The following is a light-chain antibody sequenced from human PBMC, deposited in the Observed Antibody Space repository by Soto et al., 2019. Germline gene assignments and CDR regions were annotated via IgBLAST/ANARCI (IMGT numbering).Light chain of an antibody. V-gene: IGKV1-5*03. CDR1: QTIRNY. J-gene: IGKJ1*01. Sequence: DIQMTQSPSTLSASVGDRVTITCRASQTIRNYLAWYQQKPGQAPKLLIYRASNLESGVPSRFSGSGSGTEFALFISSLQPDDFATYYCQQYHNDSPWTFGQGTRLEIK. CDR2: RAS. CDR3: QQYHNDSPWT.